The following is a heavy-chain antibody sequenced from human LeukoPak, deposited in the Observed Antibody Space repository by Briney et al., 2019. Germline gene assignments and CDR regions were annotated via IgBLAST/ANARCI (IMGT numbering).Heavy chain of an antibody. J-gene: IGHJ5*02. CDR2: IKPDGSAQ. CDR1: GFTFRNSW. Sequence: GGSLRLSCAASGFTFRNSWMSWVRQAPGKGLEWVATIKPDGSAQYYVDSVKGRFTISRDNAKNSLFLQINSLRAEDTAVYYCANGGTYSSGPWGQGTLVTVSS. V-gene: IGHV3-7*01. D-gene: IGHD3-22*01. CDR3: ANGGTYSSGP.